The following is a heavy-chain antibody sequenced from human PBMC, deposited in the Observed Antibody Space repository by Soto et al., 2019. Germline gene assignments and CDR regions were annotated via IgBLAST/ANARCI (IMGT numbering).Heavy chain of an antibody. CDR2: ISGSTGTT. J-gene: IGHJ4*02. V-gene: IGHV3-23*01. CDR3: AKVIVLGASTLEY. CDR1: GFMFNHYA. D-gene: IGHD6-6*01. Sequence: EQVLESGGGLVQPGGSLRLSCEASGFMFNHYAMAWVRQTPGKGLEWVSVISGSTGTTYYADSVKGRFTISRDNSKNTVYEQMNSLRVEDSVLYSCAKVIVLGASTLEYWGPGTRVTVSS.